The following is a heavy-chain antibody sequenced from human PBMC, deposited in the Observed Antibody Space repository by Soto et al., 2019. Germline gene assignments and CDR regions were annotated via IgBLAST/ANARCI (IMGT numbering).Heavy chain of an antibody. D-gene: IGHD1-1*01. CDR3: AREKRSVYYFDY. J-gene: IGHJ4*02. V-gene: IGHV3-33*01. CDR1: GFTFSSYG. Sequence: GGSLRLSCAASGFTFSSYGMHWVRQAPGKGLEWVAVIWYDGSNKYYADSVKGRFTISRDNSKNTLYLQMNSLRAEDTAVYYCAREKRSVYYFDYWGQGTLVTVSS. CDR2: IWYDGSNK.